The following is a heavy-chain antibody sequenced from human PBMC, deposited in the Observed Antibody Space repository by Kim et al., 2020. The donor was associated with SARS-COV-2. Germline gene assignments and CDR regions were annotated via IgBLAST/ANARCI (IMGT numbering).Heavy chain of an antibody. CDR3: ARGRRGWELLSSWFDP. V-gene: IGHV1-2*02. J-gene: IGHJ5*02. CDR2: INPNSGGT. Sequence: ASVKVSCKASGYTFTGYYMHWVRQAPGQGLEWMGWINPNSGGTNYAQKFQGRVTMTRDTSISTAYMELSRLRSDDTAVYYCARGRRGWELLSSWFDPWGQGTLVTVSS. CDR1: GYTFTGYY. D-gene: IGHD1-26*01.